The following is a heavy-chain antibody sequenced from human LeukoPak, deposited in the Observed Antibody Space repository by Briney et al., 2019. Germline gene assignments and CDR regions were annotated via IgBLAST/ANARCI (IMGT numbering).Heavy chain of an antibody. CDR1: GFTFSSYG. D-gene: IGHD3-10*01. V-gene: IGHV3-33*06. CDR3: AKERGDGPFDY. CDR2: IWYDGSNK. J-gene: IGHJ4*02. Sequence: GGSLRLPCAASGFTFSSYGMHWVRQAPGKGLEWVAVIWYDGSNKYYADSVKGRFTISRDNSKNTLYLQMNSLRAEDTAVYYCAKERGDGPFDYWGQGTLVTVSS.